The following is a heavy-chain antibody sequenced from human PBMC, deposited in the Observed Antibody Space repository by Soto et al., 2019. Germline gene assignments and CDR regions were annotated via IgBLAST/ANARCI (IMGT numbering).Heavy chain of an antibody. D-gene: IGHD5-18*01. V-gene: IGHV3-30*03. Sequence: GGSLRLSCAASGFTFSSYGMHWVRQAPGKGLEWVAVISYDGSNKYYADSVKGRFTISRDNAKNSVFLQMDSLRAEDAGVYFCARGDPGYSYGKVDLWGQGTLVTVSS. CDR3: ARGDPGYSYGKVDL. J-gene: IGHJ5*02. CDR2: ISYDGSNK. CDR1: GFTFSSYG.